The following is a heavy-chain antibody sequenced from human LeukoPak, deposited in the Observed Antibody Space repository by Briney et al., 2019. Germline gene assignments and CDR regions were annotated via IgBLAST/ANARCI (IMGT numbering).Heavy chain of an antibody. Sequence: GGSLRLSCVASGFTFSSYAMSWVRRAPGKGLEWFSAISGGGGSTYYADSVKGRFTISRDNSKNTLYLQMSSLRAEDTAVYYCAKEVLADWYFDLWGRGTLVTVSS. V-gene: IGHV3-23*01. CDR1: GFTFSSYA. J-gene: IGHJ2*01. D-gene: IGHD4/OR15-4a*01. CDR3: AKEVLADWYFDL. CDR2: ISGGGGST.